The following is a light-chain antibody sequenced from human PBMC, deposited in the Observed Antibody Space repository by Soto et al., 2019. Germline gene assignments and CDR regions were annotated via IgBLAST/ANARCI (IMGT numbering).Light chain of an antibody. Sequence: DVQMTQSPASLSSSVGDRVTITCRASQSVSTYLIWYQQKPGKAPKILIFCASTLKSGVPSRFSGSGSGTDFTLTISSLQPEDFATFYWQQSYRIPKTFGGGTKVEIK. CDR1: QSVSTY. V-gene: IGKV1-39*01. CDR3: QQSYRIPKT. J-gene: IGKJ4*01. CDR2: CAS.